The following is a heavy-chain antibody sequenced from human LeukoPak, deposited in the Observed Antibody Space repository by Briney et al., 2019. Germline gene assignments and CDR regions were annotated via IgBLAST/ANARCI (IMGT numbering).Heavy chain of an antibody. V-gene: IGHV3-23*01. J-gene: IGHJ4*02. CDR2: ISGSGGST. CDR1: GFTFSSYA. CDR3: AKDTYGDYDGYFDY. Sequence: GGSLSLSCAASGFTFSSYAMSWVRQAPGKGLEWVSAISGSGGSTYYADSVKGRFTISRDNSKNTLYLQMNSLRAEDTAVYYCAKDTYGDYDGYFDYWGQGTLVTVSS. D-gene: IGHD4-17*01.